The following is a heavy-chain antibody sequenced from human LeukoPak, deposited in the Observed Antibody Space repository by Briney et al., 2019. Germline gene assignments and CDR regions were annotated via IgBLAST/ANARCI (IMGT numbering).Heavy chain of an antibody. D-gene: IGHD3-9*01. V-gene: IGHV4-4*07. CDR2: IYTSGST. CDR1: GGSISRYY. Sequence: SETLSLTCTVSGGSISRYYGSGIRQPAGKGVEWVGRIYTSGSTNYNPSLKNRVTMSVDTSKNQSSLKLSSVTAADTAVYYCAREGDDILTGYPARNFDYWGQGTLVTVSS. J-gene: IGHJ4*02. CDR3: AREGDDILTGYPARNFDY.